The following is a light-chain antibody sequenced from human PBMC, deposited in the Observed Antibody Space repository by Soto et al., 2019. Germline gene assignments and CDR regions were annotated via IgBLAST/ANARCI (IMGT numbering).Light chain of an antibody. J-gene: IGKJ1*01. V-gene: IGKV3-11*01. CDR1: QSVSKY. Sequence: EIVLTQSPATLSLSPGERATLSCRASQSVSKYLAWYQQKPGQAPRLLMYDTSNRATGIPARFSGSGSGTDFTLTINSLEPEDFAVYFCQQRREFLWTFGQGTRVEI. CDR2: DTS. CDR3: QQRREFLWT.